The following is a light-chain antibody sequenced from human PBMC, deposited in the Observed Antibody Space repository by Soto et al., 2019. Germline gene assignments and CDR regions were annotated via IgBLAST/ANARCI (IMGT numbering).Light chain of an antibody. V-gene: IGKV1-5*03. CDR1: QTISSW. J-gene: IGKJ4*01. Sequence: DIQMTQSPSTLSGSVGDRVTITCRASQTISSWLAWYQQKPGKAPKLLIYKASTLKSGVPSRFSGSGSGTEFTLTISSLQPDDFATYYCQPYNIYPLIFGGGTKVDIK. CDR3: QPYNIYPLI. CDR2: KAS.